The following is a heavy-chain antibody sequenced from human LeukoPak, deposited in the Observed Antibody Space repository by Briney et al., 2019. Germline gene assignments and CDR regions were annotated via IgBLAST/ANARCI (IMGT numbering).Heavy chain of an antibody. D-gene: IGHD3-16*02. CDR1: GGSISSYY. CDR2: IYYSGST. J-gene: IGHJ6*03. CDR3: ARVRVVQNYYMDV. Sequence: SETLSLTCTVSGGSISSYYWSWIRQPPGKGLEWIGYIYYSGSTNYNPSLKSRVTISVDTSKNQFSLNLSSVTAADTAVYYCARVRVVQNYYMDVWGKGTTVTVSS. V-gene: IGHV4-59*01.